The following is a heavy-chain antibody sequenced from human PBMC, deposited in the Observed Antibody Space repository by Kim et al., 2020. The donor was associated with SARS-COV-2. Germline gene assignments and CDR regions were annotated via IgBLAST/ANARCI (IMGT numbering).Heavy chain of an antibody. CDR2: IHTDGTT. CDR1: GFTVRDHY. V-gene: IGHV3-53*01. J-gene: IGHJ4*02. D-gene: IGHD2-21*02. CDR3: RRGHWGDSPS. Sequence: GGSLRLSCAAAGFTVRDHYLSWVRQAPGKGLEWISMIHTDGTTYYADSVMGRFTISRDTSKNTLYLQMNNLRAEDTAVYYCRRGHWGDSPSWGQGTRITISS.